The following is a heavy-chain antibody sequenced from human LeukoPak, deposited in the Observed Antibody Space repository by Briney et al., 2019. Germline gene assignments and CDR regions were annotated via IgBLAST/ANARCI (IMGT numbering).Heavy chain of an antibody. D-gene: IGHD3-16*02. CDR2: IYYSGTT. Sequence: PSETLSLTCTVSGGSISSSSYYWGWIRQPPGKGLEWIGNIYYSGTTYYNPSFKSRVTISVDTSKNQFSLKLSSVTAADTAVYSCARLSSKWGSDPFDYWGQGTLVTVSS. J-gene: IGHJ4*02. CDR3: ARLSSKWGSDPFDY. CDR1: GGSISSSSYY. V-gene: IGHV4-39*01.